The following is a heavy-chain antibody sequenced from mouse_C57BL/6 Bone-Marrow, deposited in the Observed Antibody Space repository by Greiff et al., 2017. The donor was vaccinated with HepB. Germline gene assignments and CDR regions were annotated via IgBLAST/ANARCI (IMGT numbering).Heavy chain of an antibody. CDR3: ARGGWGGY. J-gene: IGHJ2*01. CDR2: ISYDGSN. D-gene: IGHD3-2*02. CDR1: GYSITSGYY. V-gene: IGHV3-6*01. Sequence: EVQLQESGPGLVKPSQSLSLTCSVTGYSITSGYYWNWIRQFPGNKLEWMGYISYDGSNNYNPSLKNRISITRDTSKNQFFLKFNSVTTEDTATYYWARGGWGGYWGQGTTLTVSS.